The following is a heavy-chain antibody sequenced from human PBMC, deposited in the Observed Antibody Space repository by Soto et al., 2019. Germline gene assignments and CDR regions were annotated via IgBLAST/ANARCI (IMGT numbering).Heavy chain of an antibody. CDR2: IHHSGST. J-gene: IGHJ4*02. CDR1: GLSISSDNW. Sequence: QVQLQESGPGLVRPSGTVSLTCAVSGLSISSDNWWSWVRQPPGKGLEWIGDIHHSGSTNYNPSLKSRVTTSVVPSKDLFSLTLNSVTAADTAFYYCARDQGSHPGDWGQGTLVSVSS. V-gene: IGHV4-4*02. D-gene: IGHD6-13*01. CDR3: ARDQGSHPGD.